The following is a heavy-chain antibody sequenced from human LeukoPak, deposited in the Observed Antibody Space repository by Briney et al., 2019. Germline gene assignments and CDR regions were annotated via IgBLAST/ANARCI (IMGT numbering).Heavy chain of an antibody. V-gene: IGHV2-5*02. J-gene: IGHJ1*01. D-gene: IGHD3-22*01. CDR1: VDSLSATGVG. Sequence: SGPTLVNPSQTLTLTCALSVDSLSATGVGVAWIRQPPGKALEWLALIYWDDDKHYSPSLKSRLTVTKDTSKNQVVLTMTNMDPVDTATYYCAHRRGASYYDISGYYSEYLQDWGQGILVIVSS. CDR2: IYWDDDK. CDR3: AHRRGASYYDISGYYSEYLQD.